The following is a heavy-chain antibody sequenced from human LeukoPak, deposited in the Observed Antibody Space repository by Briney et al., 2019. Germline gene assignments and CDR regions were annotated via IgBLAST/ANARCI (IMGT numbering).Heavy chain of an antibody. V-gene: IGHV3-48*01. CDR1: GFTFSSYS. D-gene: IGHD2-15*01. Sequence: PGGSLRLSCAASGFTFSSYSMNWVRQAPGKGLEWVSYITSSSRTIFYADSVKGRFTISRDNANNSLFLQMNSLRAEDTAVYYCAKLGGGYCSGGSCPPGYFDYWGQGTLVTVSS. J-gene: IGHJ4*02. CDR3: AKLGGGYCSGGSCPPGYFDY. CDR2: ITSSSRTI.